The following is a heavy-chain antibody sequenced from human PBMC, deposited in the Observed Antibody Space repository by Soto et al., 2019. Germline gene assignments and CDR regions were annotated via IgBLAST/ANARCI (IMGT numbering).Heavy chain of an antibody. CDR2: IHPSGQPI. D-gene: IGHD1-26*01. J-gene: IGHJ3*01. CDR3: ARRASR. CDR1: GFTFSSSE. Sequence: EVQLVESGGGLIQPGGSLRLSCAASGFTFSSSEMYWVSQAPGKGLEWVSYIHPSGQPIFYADSVKGRFTISRDNAKNLLYLQMSSLRAEDSAVYYCARRASRWGQGTMVTVSS. V-gene: IGHV3-48*03.